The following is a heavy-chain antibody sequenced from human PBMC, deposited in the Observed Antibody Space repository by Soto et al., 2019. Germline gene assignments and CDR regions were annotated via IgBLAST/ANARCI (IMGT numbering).Heavy chain of an antibody. CDR1: GISISSYY. D-gene: IGHD5-12*01. J-gene: IGHJ4*02. V-gene: IGHV4-59*01. Sequence: PSESLSRTCAVSGISISSYYWSWIRKLPGKGLGRFGYNYYRGTTSYNPSLKSRVTISVDTAKNQFFLRLTSVTAADTAVYYCVREAYIGYGHAIDHWGPRTLVPASS. CDR2: NYYRGTT. CDR3: VREAYIGYGHAIDH.